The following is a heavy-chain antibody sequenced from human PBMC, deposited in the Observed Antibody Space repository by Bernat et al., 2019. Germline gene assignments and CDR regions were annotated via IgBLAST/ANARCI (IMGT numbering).Heavy chain of an antibody. CDR2: ISTSGGDT. Sequence: EVLLLESGGGLVQPGGSLRLSCAVSGFTFDIYAMSWVRQAPGRGLEWVSTISTSGGDTNYADYVKGRFALSRDNCNNMVYLQMNYRTAADPAVYYCARGQQLAPWGQGTLVTVSS. CDR3: ARGQQLAP. D-gene: IGHD6-13*01. J-gene: IGHJ5*02. CDR1: GFTFDIYA. V-gene: IGHV3-23*01.